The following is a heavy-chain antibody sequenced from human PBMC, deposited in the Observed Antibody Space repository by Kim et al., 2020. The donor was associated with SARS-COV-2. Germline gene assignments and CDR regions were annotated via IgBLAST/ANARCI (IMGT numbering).Heavy chain of an antibody. CDR1: GYSFTSYW. V-gene: IGHV5-51*01. D-gene: IGHD6-19*01. CDR3: ARLLISGYSSGWNNYYYAMDV. J-gene: IGHJ6*02. Sequence: GESLKISCKGSGYSFTSYWIGWVRQMPGKGLEWMGIIYPGDSDTRYSPSFQGQVTISADKSISTAYLQWSSLKASDTAMYCCARLLISGYSSGWNNYYYAMDVGGQGTTVTVSS. CDR2: IYPGDSDT.